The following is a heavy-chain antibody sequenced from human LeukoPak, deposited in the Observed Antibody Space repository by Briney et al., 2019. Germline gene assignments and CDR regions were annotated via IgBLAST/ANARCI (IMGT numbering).Heavy chain of an antibody. J-gene: IGHJ3*02. CDR3: ARQSLDRITMIVVVTPHGAFDI. CDR2: IIPIFGTA. CDR1: GGTFSSYA. V-gene: IGHV1-69*01. Sequence: SVKVSCKASGGTFSSYAISWVRQAPGKGLEWMGGIIPIFGTANYAQKFQGRVTITADESTSTAYMELSSLRSEDTAVYYCARQSLDRITMIVVVTPHGAFDIGGQGTMVTVSS. D-gene: IGHD3-22*01.